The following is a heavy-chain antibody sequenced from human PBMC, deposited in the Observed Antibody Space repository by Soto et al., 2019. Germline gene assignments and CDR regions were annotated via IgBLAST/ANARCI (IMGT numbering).Heavy chain of an antibody. J-gene: IGHJ6*02. Sequence: QVQLVQSASEVMKPGASVKVSCKASGYTFIRYGITWVRQAPGQRLEWMGWISPYNDQTIYAQKLQGRVTMTADTSKRTVYMQLRSLKSDDTAVYYCARGGYYDNVWGKLSHYGLDVWGQGTPVTVSS. CDR3: ARGGYYDNVWGKLSHYGLDV. D-gene: IGHD3-16*01. V-gene: IGHV1-18*01. CDR1: GYTFIRYG. CDR2: ISPYNDQT.